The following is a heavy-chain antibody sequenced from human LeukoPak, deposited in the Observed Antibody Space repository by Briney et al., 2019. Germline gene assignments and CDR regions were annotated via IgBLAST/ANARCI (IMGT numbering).Heavy chain of an antibody. Sequence: GGSLRLSCAASGFTFSSYAMLWARQAPGKGRERVADITYDGSNKYYADCVKGRFTLSRDNSKNTLYLQMNRLRAEDTAVYYCARGGYSGYDYSPLYYYYMDVWGKGTTVTVSS. CDR2: ITYDGSNK. D-gene: IGHD5-12*01. J-gene: IGHJ6*03. CDR3: ARGGYSGYDYSPLYYYYMDV. CDR1: GFTFSSYA. V-gene: IGHV3-30*04.